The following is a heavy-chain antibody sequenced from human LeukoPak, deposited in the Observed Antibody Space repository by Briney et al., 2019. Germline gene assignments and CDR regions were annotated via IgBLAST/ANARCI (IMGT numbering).Heavy chain of an antibody. J-gene: IGHJ4*02. Sequence: GGSLRLSCAASGFTFSDYYMSWIRQAPGKGLEWDSYISSSGSTIYYADSVKGRFTISRDNAKNSLYVQMNSLRAEDTAVYYCARAGRDGYNSAYYFDYWGQGTLVTVSS. CDR2: ISSSGSTI. V-gene: IGHV3-11*01. CDR3: ARAGRDGYNSAYYFDY. CDR1: GFTFSDYY. D-gene: IGHD5-24*01.